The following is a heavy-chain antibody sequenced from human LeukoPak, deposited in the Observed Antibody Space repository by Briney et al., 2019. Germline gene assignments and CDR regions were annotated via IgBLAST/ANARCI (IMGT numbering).Heavy chain of an antibody. V-gene: IGHV3-21*04. Sequence: GGSLRLSCAASGFTFSGYSLTWVRQAPGKGLEWVSSISNTGSYTYYLDSVKGRFTISRDNAKNSTFLQMNSLRAEDTAVYYCAKHRENYGDSCLDDYWGQGTLVTVSS. J-gene: IGHJ4*02. CDR2: ISNTGSYT. CDR3: AKHRENYGDSCLDDY. D-gene: IGHD4-17*01. CDR1: GFTFSGYS.